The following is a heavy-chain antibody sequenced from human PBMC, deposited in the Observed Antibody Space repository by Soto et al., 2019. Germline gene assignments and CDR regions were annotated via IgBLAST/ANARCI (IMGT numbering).Heavy chain of an antibody. Sequence: SETLSLTCTVSGGSISSYDLSWIRQPPGKGLEWIGYIYYSGSTNYNPSLKSRVTISVDTSKNQFSLKLSSVTAADTAVYYCARDLVAGTYYYYGMDVWGQGTTVTVSS. CDR2: IYYSGST. CDR1: GGSISSYD. V-gene: IGHV4-59*01. D-gene: IGHD6-19*01. J-gene: IGHJ6*02. CDR3: ARDLVAGTYYYYGMDV.